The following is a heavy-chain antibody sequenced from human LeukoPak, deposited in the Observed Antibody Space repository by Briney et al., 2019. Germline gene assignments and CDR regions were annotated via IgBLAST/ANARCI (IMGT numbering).Heavy chain of an antibody. V-gene: IGHV3-7*01. CDR2: IKQDGSEK. CDR3: ARGVDYHYYYYMDF. Sequence: GGSLRLSCAASGFTFSNYWLTWVCQAPGKGLEWVANIKQDGSEKHYVDSVKGRFTISRDNAKRSLYLQMNSLRAEDTAVFYCARGVDYHYYYYMDFWGKGTTVTVSS. J-gene: IGHJ6*03. CDR1: GFTFSNYW.